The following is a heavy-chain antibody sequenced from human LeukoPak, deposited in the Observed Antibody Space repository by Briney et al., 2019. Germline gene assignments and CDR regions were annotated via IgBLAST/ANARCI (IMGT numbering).Heavy chain of an antibody. CDR2: ISYDGSNK. D-gene: IGHD3-22*01. Sequence: GGSLRLSCAASGFTFSSYGMHWVRQAPGKGLEWVAVISYDGSNKYYADSVKGRFTISRDNSKNTLYLQMNSLRAEDTAVYYCAKDPMIVVVPWGQGTMVTVSS. J-gene: IGHJ3*01. V-gene: IGHV3-30*18. CDR3: AKDPMIVVVP. CDR1: GFTFSSYG.